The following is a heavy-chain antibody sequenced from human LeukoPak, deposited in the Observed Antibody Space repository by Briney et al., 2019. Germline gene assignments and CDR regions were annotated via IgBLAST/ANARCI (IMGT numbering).Heavy chain of an antibody. D-gene: IGHD2-21*01. CDR1: GFTFSSYA. Sequence: PGGSLRLSCAASGFTFSSYAMSWVRQAPGKGLEWVSAISGRGGSTYYADSVKGRFTISRDNSKNTLYLQMNSLRAEDTAVYYCAKDPSVAYCGGDCYPEYFQHWGQGTLVTVSS. CDR3: AKDPSVAYCGGDCYPEYFQH. J-gene: IGHJ1*01. V-gene: IGHV3-23*01. CDR2: ISGRGGST.